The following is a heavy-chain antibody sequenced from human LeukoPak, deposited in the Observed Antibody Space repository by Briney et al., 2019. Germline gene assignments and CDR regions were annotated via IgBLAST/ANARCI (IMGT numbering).Heavy chain of an antibody. CDR1: GFTFGSYA. Sequence: GGSLRLFCEASGFTFGSYAMHWVRQAPGRGLEWVAGISYDGTNKYYADSGKGRFTISRDNSKNTLYLQMNSLRTDDTAVYYCARESPACGEDCYFDFWGQGTLVTVSS. D-gene: IGHD2-21*02. CDR2: ISYDGTNK. V-gene: IGHV3-30-3*01. CDR3: ARESPACGEDCYFDF. J-gene: IGHJ4*02.